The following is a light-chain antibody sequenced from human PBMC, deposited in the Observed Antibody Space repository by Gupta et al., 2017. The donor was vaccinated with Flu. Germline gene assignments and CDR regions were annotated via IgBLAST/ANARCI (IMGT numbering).Light chain of an antibody. CDR3: HYKDTSGNSRV. CDR2: EER. J-gene: IGLJ3*02. V-gene: IGLV3-10*01. CDR1: AVRKKY. Sequence: GQTTRITGSGAAVRKKYAYWYQQKTGPAPVLISYEERRRPSGIPERFSASSAATTATFNIIGAQVEDEADYYCHYKDTSGNSRVFGGGTKLTVL.